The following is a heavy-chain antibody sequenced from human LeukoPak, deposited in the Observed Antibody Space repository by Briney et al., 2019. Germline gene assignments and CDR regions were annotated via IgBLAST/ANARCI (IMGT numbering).Heavy chain of an antibody. Sequence: SETLSLTCTVSGYSISSGYYWGWIRQPAGKGLERIGRIHTSGGTDYSPSLKSRVTISVDTSNNQFSLKLSSVTAADTAVYYCASTRVGEGDYWGQGTLVTVSS. CDR3: ASTRVGEGDY. J-gene: IGHJ4*02. V-gene: IGHV4-38-2*02. CDR1: GYSISSGYY. D-gene: IGHD1-26*01. CDR2: IHTSGGT.